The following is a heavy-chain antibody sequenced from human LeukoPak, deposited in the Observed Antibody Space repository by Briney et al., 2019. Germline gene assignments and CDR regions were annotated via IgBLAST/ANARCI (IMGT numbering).Heavy chain of an antibody. D-gene: IGHD3-10*01. CDR1: GGSISSHY. J-gene: IGHJ3*02. CDR3: ARDPSYYGSASYSGFDI. Sequence: PSETLSLTCTVSGGSISSHYWSWIRQSPGKGLEWIGYIYYSGSTNYNPSLKSRVTISVDTSKNQFSLKLSSVTAADTAVYYCARDPSYYGSASYSGFDIWGQGTMVTVSS. V-gene: IGHV4-59*11. CDR2: IYYSGST.